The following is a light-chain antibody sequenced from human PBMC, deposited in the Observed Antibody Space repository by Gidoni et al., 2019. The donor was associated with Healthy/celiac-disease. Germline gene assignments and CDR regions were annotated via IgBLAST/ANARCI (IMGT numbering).Light chain of an antibody. CDR2: DAS. V-gene: IGKV3-11*01. J-gene: IGKJ1*01. CDR3: QQRSNWPPST. CDR1: QSVSSY. Sequence: EIVLTQSPATLSLSPGERATLSCRASQSVSSYLAWYQQKPGQAPRLRIYDASNRATGIPARFSGSGSGTDFTLTISSLEPEDFAVYYCQQRSNWPPSTFGQXTKVEIK.